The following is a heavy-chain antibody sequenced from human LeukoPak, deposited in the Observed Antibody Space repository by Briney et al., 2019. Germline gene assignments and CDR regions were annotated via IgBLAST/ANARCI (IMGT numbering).Heavy chain of an antibody. CDR3: AKDHESGGYPCLDH. CDR2: ISASGP. Sequence: GGSLRLSCAASGFTFSRLAMTWVRQAPGKGLEWVSTISASGPYYADAVRGRFTISRDNSRNTLSLQMDSLRAEDTAVYYCAKDHESGGYPCLDHWGLGTLVTVSS. CDR1: GFTFSRLA. J-gene: IGHJ4*02. V-gene: IGHV3-23*01. D-gene: IGHD3-22*01.